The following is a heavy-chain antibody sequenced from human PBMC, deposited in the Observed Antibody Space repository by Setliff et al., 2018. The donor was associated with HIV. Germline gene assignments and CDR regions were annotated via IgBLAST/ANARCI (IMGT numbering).Heavy chain of an antibody. CDR3: ARDGYSSSWYVISGSFDY. CDR2: IYTSGST. CDR1: GGSISSGSYY. D-gene: IGHD6-13*01. V-gene: IGHV4-61*02. Sequence: KPSETLSLTCAVSGGSISSGSYYWSWIRQPAGKGLEWIGRIYTSGSTHYNPSLKSRVTTSVDTSENQLSLKLSSVTAADTAVYYCARDGYSSSWYVISGSFDYWGQGILVTVSS. J-gene: IGHJ4*02.